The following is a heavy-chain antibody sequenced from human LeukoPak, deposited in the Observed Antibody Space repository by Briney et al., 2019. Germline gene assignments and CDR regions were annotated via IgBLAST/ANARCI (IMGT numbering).Heavy chain of an antibody. J-gene: IGHJ4*02. D-gene: IGHD1-26*01. CDR2: IYPGDSDT. CDR1: GYSFTTYW. V-gene: IGHV5-51*01. CDR3: ARSVGTTMDYFDY. Sequence: GESLKISCKGSGYSFTTYWIGWVRQTPGKGLEWMGIIYPGDSDTRYSPSFQGQVTISADKSISTAYLQWSSLKALDTAMYYCARSVGTTMDYFDYWGQGTLVTVSS.